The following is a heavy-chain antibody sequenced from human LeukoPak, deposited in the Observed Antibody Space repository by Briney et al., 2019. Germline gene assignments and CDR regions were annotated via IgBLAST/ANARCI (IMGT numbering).Heavy chain of an antibody. J-gene: IGHJ4*02. CDR3: AKVHHAWELLEEGYFDY. V-gene: IGHV3-9*01. Sequence: GRSLRLSCAASGFTFDDYAMHWVRQAPGKGLEWVSGISWNSGSIGYADSVKGRFTISRDNAKNSLYLQMNSLRAEDTALYYCAKVHHAWELLEEGYFDYWGQGTLVTVSS. CDR2: ISWNSGSI. CDR1: GFTFDDYA. D-gene: IGHD1-26*01.